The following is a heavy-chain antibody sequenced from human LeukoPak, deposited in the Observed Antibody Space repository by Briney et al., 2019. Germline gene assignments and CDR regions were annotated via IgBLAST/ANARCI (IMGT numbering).Heavy chain of an antibody. J-gene: IGHJ3*01. CDR1: GYTFTGYY. CDR3: ARRDFYGSGKESYAFDV. CDR2: INPNSGGT. V-gene: IGHV1-2*02. D-gene: IGHD3-10*01. Sequence: ASVKVSCKASGYTFTGYYMHWVRQAPGQGLEWMGWINPNSGGTNYAQKFQGRVTMTRDTSTTTVYMELSRLTSDDTAVYYCARRDFYGSGKESYAFDVWGQGTMVTVTS.